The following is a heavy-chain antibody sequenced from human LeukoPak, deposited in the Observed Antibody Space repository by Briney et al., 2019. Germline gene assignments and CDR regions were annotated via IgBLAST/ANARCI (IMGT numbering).Heavy chain of an antibody. V-gene: IGHV1-2*02. J-gene: IGHJ4*02. CDR2: MRPTSGDS. CDR3: STEDKYCTTTTCADY. CDR1: GYTFTTYY. D-gene: IGHD2-2*01. Sequence: GASVKVSCKASGYTFTTYYVHWVRQAPGQGLEWMGYMRPTSGDSNFAQKFQDRVTMTRDTSISAVYLELSRLTSDDTAVYYCSTEDKYCTTTTCADYWGQGTLVTVSS.